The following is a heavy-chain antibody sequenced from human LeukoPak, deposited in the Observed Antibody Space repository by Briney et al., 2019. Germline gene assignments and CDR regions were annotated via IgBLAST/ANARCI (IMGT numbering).Heavy chain of an antibody. CDR2: ISSSGSTI. J-gene: IGHJ4*02. CDR3: ARDRTIFGVVMIDY. D-gene: IGHD3-3*01. CDR1: GFTFSSYE. V-gene: IGHV3-48*03. Sequence: GGSLRLSCAASGFTFSSYEMNWVRQAPGKGLEWVSYISSSGSTIYYADSVKGRFTISRDNAKNSLYLQMNSLRAEDTALYYCARDRTIFGVVMIDYWDQGTLVTVSS.